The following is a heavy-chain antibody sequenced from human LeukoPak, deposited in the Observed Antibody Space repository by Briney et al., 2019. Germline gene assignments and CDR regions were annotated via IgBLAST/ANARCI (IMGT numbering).Heavy chain of an antibody. V-gene: IGHV3-66*01. Sequence: PGGSLRLSCAASGFTVSSNYMSWVRQAPGKGLEWVSVIYSGGSTYYADSVKGRFTISRDNSKNTLYLQMNSLRAEDTAVYYCARDQVTMWEPIDYYGMDVWGQGTTVTASS. D-gene: IGHD3-10*02. J-gene: IGHJ6*02. CDR2: IYSGGST. CDR3: ARDQVTMWEPIDYYGMDV. CDR1: GFTVSSNY.